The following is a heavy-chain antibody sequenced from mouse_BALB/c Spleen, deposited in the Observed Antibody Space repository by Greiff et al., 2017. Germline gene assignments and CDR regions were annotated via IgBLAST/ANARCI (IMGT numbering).Heavy chain of an antibody. CDR1: GFTFSSFG. J-gene: IGHJ1*01. CDR3: AREDSITTATYWYFEV. CDR2: ISSGSSTI. V-gene: IGHV5-17*02. D-gene: IGHD1-2*01. Sequence: VQLKESGGGLVQPGGSRKLSCAASGFTFSSFGMHWVRQAPEKGLEWVAYISSGSSTIYYADTVKGRFTISRDNPKNTLFLQMTSLRSEDTAMYYCAREDSITTATYWYFEVWGAGTTVTVSS.